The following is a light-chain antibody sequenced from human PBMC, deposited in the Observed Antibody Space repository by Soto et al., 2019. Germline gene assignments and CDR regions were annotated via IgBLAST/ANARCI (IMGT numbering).Light chain of an antibody. V-gene: IGKV3-15*01. Sequence: TVMTQSPASLSVSPGERATLSCRASESVGSNVAWYQHKPGQAPRLLIYGASTRATGVPARFSGSASGTEFTLTISSLQSDDSAVYYCQEYSNWWTFGQGTKIEIK. CDR1: ESVGSN. CDR2: GAS. J-gene: IGKJ1*01. CDR3: QEYSNWWT.